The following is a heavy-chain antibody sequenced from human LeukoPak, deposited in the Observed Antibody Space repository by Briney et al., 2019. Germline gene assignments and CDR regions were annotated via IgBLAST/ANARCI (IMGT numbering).Heavy chain of an antibody. Sequence: GGSLRFSCAASGFTFSDAYMTWIRQAPGKGLEWVSYITNSGNSGYYADSVKGRFTTSRDNAKSALYLQMNSVRAEDTAVYYCGRGHWGLDYWGQGAQVTVSS. D-gene: IGHD7-27*01. J-gene: IGHJ4*02. CDR3: GRGHWGLDY. CDR1: GFTFSDAY. CDR2: ITNSGNSG. V-gene: IGHV3-11*04.